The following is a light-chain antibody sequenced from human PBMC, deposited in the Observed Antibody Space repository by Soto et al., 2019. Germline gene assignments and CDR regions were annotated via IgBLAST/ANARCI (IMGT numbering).Light chain of an antibody. J-gene: IGKJ5*01. CDR3: QKYSSVIT. V-gene: IGKV1-27*01. CDR1: QGISNF. CDR2: AAS. Sequence: DIQMTQSPSTLSASVGDRVTITCRASQGISNFLAWYQQKPGKVPKLLISAASTLPSGVPSRFSGSGSGTDFTLTITSLQPDDVSTYYCQKYSSVITFGQGTRLEIK.